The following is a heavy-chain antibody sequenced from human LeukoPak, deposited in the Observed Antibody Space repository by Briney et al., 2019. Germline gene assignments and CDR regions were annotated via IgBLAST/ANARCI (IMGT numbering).Heavy chain of an antibody. CDR2: ISSSSSYI. Sequence: GGSLRLSCAASGFTFSSYSMNWVHQAPGKGLEWVSSISSSSSYIHSADSVRGRFTISRDNAKNSLFLQMNSLRAEDTAVYYCARDEWGDAFDIWGQGTMVTVFS. D-gene: IGHD1-26*01. J-gene: IGHJ3*02. V-gene: IGHV3-21*01. CDR3: ARDEWGDAFDI. CDR1: GFTFSSYS.